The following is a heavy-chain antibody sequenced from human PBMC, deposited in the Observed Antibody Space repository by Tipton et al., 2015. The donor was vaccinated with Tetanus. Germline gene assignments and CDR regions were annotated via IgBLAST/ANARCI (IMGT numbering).Heavy chain of an antibody. CDR3: ARRGEARANWFDS. CDR1: GFNIRDFG. Sequence: SLRLSCAASGFNIRDFGMNWVRQAPGKGLEWVSYISYSSTSIYYADSVKGRFGVSRDNAKNSLYLQMNTLRNDDTAVYYCARRGEARANWFDSWGQGTLVTVSA. J-gene: IGHJ5*01. CDR2: ISYSSTSI. V-gene: IGHV3-48*02.